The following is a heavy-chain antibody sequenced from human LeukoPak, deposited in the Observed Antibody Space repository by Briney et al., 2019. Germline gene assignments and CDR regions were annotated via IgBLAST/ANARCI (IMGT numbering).Heavy chain of an antibody. Sequence: GASVKVSCKASGYTFTSYGISWVRQAPGQGLEWMGWISAYNGNTNYAQKLQGRVTMTTDTSTSTAYMELRSLRSDDTAVYYCARDAGLTMVRGAISHGAFDIWGQGTMVTVSS. V-gene: IGHV1-18*01. D-gene: IGHD3-10*01. CDR1: GYTFTSYG. CDR2: ISAYNGNT. CDR3: ARDAGLTMVRGAISHGAFDI. J-gene: IGHJ3*02.